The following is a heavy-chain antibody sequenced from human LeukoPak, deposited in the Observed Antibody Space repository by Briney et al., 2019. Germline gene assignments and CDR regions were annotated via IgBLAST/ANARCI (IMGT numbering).Heavy chain of an antibody. CDR1: GFTFSSYA. D-gene: IGHD6-6*01. CDR3: AKVRDSSSSDSYFDY. J-gene: IGHJ4*02. Sequence: GGSLRLSCAAPGFTFSSYAMSWVRQAPGKGLEWVSAISGSGGSTYYADSVKGRFTISRDNSKNTLYLQMNSLRAEDTAVYYCAKVRDSSSSDSYFDYWGQGTLVTVSS. CDR2: ISGSGGST. V-gene: IGHV3-23*01.